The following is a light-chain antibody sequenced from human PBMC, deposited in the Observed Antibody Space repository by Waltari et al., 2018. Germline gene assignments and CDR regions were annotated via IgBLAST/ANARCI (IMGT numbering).Light chain of an antibody. J-gene: IGLJ3*02. V-gene: IGLV1-40*01. CDR1: SSNIGSGYD. CDR3: QSYDSSVSAWV. CDR2: GHN. Sequence: QSVLTQPPSASGAPGPSITISCTGSSSNIGSGYDVHWYQHLPGTAPKLLIYGHNNRPSGVPDRFSGSKSGTSASLAITGLQAEDEADYYCQSYDSSVSAWVFGGGTKLTVV.